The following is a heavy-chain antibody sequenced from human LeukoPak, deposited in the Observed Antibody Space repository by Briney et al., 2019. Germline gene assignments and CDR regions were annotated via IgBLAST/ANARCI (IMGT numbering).Heavy chain of an antibody. CDR2: INHSGST. V-gene: IGHV4-34*01. D-gene: IGHD3-3*01. CDR1: GGPFSVYY. J-gene: IGHJ6*04. CDR3: ARGDHRSWSGYYVSVDV. Sequence: TSETLSLTCAVYGGPFSVYYWLCMRPPPGRGGEWIGEINHSGSTNYHPSLKSRLTISVDTSKNQFPLKLSSVTAADTAVYYCARGDHRSWSGYYVSVDVWVKGTTVSVSS.